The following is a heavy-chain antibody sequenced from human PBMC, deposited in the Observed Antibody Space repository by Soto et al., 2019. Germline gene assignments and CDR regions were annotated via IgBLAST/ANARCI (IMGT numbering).Heavy chain of an antibody. CDR1: GYTFTGYY. D-gene: IGHD3-3*01. CDR3: ATAGYYDFWSGYYFKFDI. CDR2: FDPEDGET. J-gene: IGHJ3*02. Sequence: GASVKVSCKASGYTFTGYYMHWVRQAPGQGLEWMGGFDPEDGETIHAQKFQGRVTMTEDTSTDTAYMELSSLRSEDTAVYYCATAGYYDFWSGYYFKFDIWGQGTMVTVSS. V-gene: IGHV1-24*01.